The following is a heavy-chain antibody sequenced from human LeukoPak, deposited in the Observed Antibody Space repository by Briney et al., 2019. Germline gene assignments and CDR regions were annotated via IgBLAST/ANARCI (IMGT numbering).Heavy chain of an antibody. CDR1: GFTFSSYA. D-gene: IGHD3-22*01. V-gene: IGHV3-23*01. J-gene: IGHJ3*01. Sequence: GGSLRLSCAASGFTFSSYAMSWVRQAPGKGLEWVSAISGSGGSTYYADSVKGRFTISRDNSKSTLYLQMNSLRAEDTAVYYCAKDLQADDSSKLYWGLGTMVTVSS. CDR3: AKDLQADDSSKLY. CDR2: ISGSGGST.